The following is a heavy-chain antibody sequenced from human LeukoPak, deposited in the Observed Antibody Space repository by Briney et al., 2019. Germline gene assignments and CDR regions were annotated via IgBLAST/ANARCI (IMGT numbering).Heavy chain of an antibody. D-gene: IGHD1-26*01. CDR2: ISGGGGNT. V-gene: IGHV3-23*01. J-gene: IGHJ3*02. CDR3: GKNRYSGSLSPFDI. CDR1: GGSISSSSYY. Sequence: ETLSLTCTVSGGSISSSSYYWGWIRQPPGKGLEWVSAISGGGGNTYYADSVKGRFTISRDNSKNTLYLQMNSLRAEDTAVYYCGKNRYSGSLSPFDIWGQGTVVTVSS.